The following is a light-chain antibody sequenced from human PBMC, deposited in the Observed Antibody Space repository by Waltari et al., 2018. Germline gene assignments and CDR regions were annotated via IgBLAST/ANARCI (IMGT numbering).Light chain of an antibody. CDR1: QSVSSN. CDR3: QQYNNWPPYT. Sequence: EIVMTQSPATLSLSPGERATLSCRASQSVSSNLAWYQQKPGQAPRLLIYGVSIRVTGIPARFMGSGSGTEFTLTISSLQSEDFAVYYCQQYNNWPPYTFGQGTKLEI. V-gene: IGKV3-15*01. J-gene: IGKJ2*01. CDR2: GVS.